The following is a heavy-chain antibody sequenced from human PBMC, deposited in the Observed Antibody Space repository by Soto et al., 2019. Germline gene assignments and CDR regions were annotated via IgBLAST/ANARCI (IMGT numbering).Heavy chain of an antibody. Sequence: SETLSLTCAVSGGSIRSGGYSWSWILHPPGKGLERIGYIYHSGSTYYNPSLKSRVTISVDRSKNQFSLKLSSVTAADTAVYYCARRTVHYYDSSGYTNWFERWGKGTMVTVSA. J-gene: IGHJ5*02. CDR1: GGSIRSGGYS. V-gene: IGHV4-30-2*01. CDR3: ARRTVHYYDSSGYTNWFER. D-gene: IGHD3-22*01. CDR2: IYHSGST.